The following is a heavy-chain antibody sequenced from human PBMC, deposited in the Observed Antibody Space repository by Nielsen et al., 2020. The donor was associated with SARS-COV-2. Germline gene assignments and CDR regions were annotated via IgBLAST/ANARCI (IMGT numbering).Heavy chain of an antibody. J-gene: IGHJ1*01. Sequence: SCTVSGGPISSGSYYWSWIRQPAGKGLEWIGRIYTSGSTNYNPSLKSRVTISVDTSKNQFSLKLSSVTAADTAVYYCARDRGLAEYFQHWGQGTLVTVSS. CDR1: GGPISSGSYY. CDR3: ARDRGLAEYFQH. CDR2: IYTSGST. D-gene: IGHD3-10*01. V-gene: IGHV4-61*02.